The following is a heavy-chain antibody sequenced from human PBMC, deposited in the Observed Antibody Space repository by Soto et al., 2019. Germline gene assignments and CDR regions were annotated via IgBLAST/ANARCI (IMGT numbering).Heavy chain of an antibody. CDR2: IYHSGST. CDR3: ARRSGDCSGGSCLYYFDY. J-gene: IGHJ4*02. D-gene: IGHD2-15*01. CDR1: GGSISSGGYS. V-gene: IGHV4-30-2*01. Sequence: QLQLQESGSGLVKPSQTLSLTCAVSGGSISSGGYSRSWIRQPPGRGREWLGDIYHSGSTYYNPSLKSRVTISVNRSKNQFSLELSSVTAADTAVYYCARRSGDCSGGSCLYYFDYWGQGTLVTVSS.